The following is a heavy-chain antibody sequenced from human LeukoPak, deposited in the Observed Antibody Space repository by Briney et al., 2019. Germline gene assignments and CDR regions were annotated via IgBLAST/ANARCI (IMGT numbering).Heavy chain of an antibody. J-gene: IGHJ4*02. CDR2: IYPRDGST. Sequence: ASVKVSCKASGYTFTSNYIHWVRQAPGQGLEWMGMIYPRDGSTNYAQEFQGRVTVTRDTSTSTVHMELSGLRSEDTAVYYCARDQEGFDYWGQGTLVTVSS. CDR1: GYTFTSNY. CDR3: ARDQEGFDY. V-gene: IGHV1-46*01.